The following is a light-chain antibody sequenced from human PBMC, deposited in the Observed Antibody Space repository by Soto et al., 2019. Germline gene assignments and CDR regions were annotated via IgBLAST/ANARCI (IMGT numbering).Light chain of an antibody. CDR2: GVS. CDR3: SSYAGSNPYV. J-gene: IGLJ1*01. CDR1: SSNIASNT. V-gene: IGLV1-44*01. Sequence: QSVLTQPPSASGTPGQRVTVSCSGSSSNIASNTVNWYQQLPGKAPKLMIYGVSKRPSGVPDRFSGSKSGNTASLTVSGLQAEDEADYYCSSYAGSNPYVFGTGTKVTVL.